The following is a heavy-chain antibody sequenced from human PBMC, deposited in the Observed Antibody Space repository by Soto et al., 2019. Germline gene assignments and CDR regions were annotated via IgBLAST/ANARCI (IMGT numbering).Heavy chain of an antibody. D-gene: IGHD3-10*01. CDR2: ISYDGSNK. V-gene: IGHV3-30-3*01. J-gene: IGHJ4*02. CDR3: ARPDYGSGSYPDC. Sequence: QVQLVESGGGVVQPGRSLRLSCAASGFTFSSYAMQWVRQAPGKGLEWVAVISYDGSNKYYADSVEGRFTISRDNSKNTLDLQMNSLRAEDTAVYYCARPDYGSGSYPDCWGQGTLVTVSS. CDR1: GFTFSSYA.